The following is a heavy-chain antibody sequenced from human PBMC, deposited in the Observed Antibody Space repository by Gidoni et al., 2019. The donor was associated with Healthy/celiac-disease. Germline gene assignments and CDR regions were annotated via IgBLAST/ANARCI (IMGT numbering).Heavy chain of an antibody. V-gene: IGHV4-34*01. CDR2: INHSGST. CDR1: GGSFSVYY. J-gene: IGHJ4*02. CDR3: AGRGYYFDY. Sequence: QVQLQQWGAGLLKPSATLSLTCAVYGGSFSVYYWSWIRQPPGKGLEWIGEINHSGSTNYNPSLKSRVTISVDTSKNQFSLKLSSVTAADTAVYYCAGRGYYFDYWGQGTLVTVSS.